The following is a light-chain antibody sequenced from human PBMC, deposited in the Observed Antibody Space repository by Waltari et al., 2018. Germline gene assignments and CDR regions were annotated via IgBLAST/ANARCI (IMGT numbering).Light chain of an antibody. J-gene: IGLJ1*01. CDR2: DAN. Sequence: SYVLTQPPSVSVAPGETARITCGGNNIESKSVHWYRQRPGQAPVVVFADANDRAAGSPVRFSGSNSGNTATLTISRVEAGDEADYYCQVWDANTDPGVFGTGTEVTVL. CDR1: NIESKS. CDR3: QVWDANTDPGV. V-gene: IGLV3-21*01.